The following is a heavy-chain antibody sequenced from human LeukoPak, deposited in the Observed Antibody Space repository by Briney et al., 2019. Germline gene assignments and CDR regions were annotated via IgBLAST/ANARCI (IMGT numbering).Heavy chain of an antibody. CDR2: ISAYNGNT. V-gene: IGHV1-18*01. D-gene: IGHD6-13*01. J-gene: IGHJ6*03. CDR3: ASKNSSSWNYYYYYMDV. CDR1: GYTFTSYG. Sequence: ASVKVSCKASGYTFTSYGISWVRQAPGQGLEWMGWISAYNGNTNYAQKLQGRVTMTTDTSTSTAYMELRSLRSEDTAEYYCASKNSSSWNYYYYYMDVWGKGATVTISS.